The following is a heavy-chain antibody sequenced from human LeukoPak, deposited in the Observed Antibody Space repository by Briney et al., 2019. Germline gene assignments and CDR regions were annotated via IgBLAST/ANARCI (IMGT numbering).Heavy chain of an antibody. CDR3: AYGNYYDSSGSLFDN. Sequence: QSGGSLRLSFAASGFSFSSYWMSWVRQAPGKGLEWVANIKEDGSEKYYVDSVKGRFTISRDNAKNSLYLQMSSLRADDTAVYYCAYGNYYDSSGSLFDNWGQGTLVTVSS. V-gene: IGHV3-7*01. CDR2: IKEDGSEK. D-gene: IGHD3-22*01. J-gene: IGHJ4*02. CDR1: GFSFSSYW.